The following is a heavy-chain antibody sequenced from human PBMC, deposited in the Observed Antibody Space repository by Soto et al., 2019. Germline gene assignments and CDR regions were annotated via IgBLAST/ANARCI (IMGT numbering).Heavy chain of an antibody. CDR1: GFTFSSYW. V-gene: IGHV3-74*01. J-gene: IGHJ4*02. Sequence: GGSLRLSCAASGFTFSSYWMHWVRQTPEKGLVWVSRINSDGSTTSYADSVKGRFTISRDNAKNTLYLQMNSLRSEDTAVYYCARDTPSNDHFWSGYWSYWGQGTLVTVSS. CDR3: ARDTPSNDHFWSGYWSY. CDR2: INSDGSTT. D-gene: IGHD3-3*02.